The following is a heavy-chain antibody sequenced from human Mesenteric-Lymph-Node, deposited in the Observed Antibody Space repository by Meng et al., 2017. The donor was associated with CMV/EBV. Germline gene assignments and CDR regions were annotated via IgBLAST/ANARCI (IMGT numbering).Heavy chain of an antibody. CDR2: ISAYNGNT. D-gene: IGHD1-7*01. Sequence: ASVKVSCKASGYTFTSYGISWVRQAPGHGLEWMGWISAYNGNTNYAQKLQGRVTMTTDTSTSTAYMELRSLRSDDTAVYYCARERLEGVYNWNYGLRGYYYYGMDVWGQGTTVTVSS. J-gene: IGHJ6*02. CDR3: ARERLEGVYNWNYGLRGYYYYGMDV. CDR1: GYTFTSYG. V-gene: IGHV1-18*01.